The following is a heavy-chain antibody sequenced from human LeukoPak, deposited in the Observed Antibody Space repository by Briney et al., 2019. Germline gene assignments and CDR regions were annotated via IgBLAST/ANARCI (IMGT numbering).Heavy chain of an antibody. Sequence: GGSLRLSCAASEFTFSSYGMHWVRQAPGKGLEWVASINSDGSEGYYADVVKGRFTISRDNAKNSLYLQINSLRAEDTAVYYCARSSYSSSSSVWGQGTMVTVSS. J-gene: IGHJ3*01. CDR1: EFTFSSYG. CDR2: INSDGSEG. CDR3: ARSSYSSSSSV. V-gene: IGHV3-7*03. D-gene: IGHD6-6*01.